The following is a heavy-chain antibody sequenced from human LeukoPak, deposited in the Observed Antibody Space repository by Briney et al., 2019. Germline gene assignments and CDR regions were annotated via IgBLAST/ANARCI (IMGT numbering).Heavy chain of an antibody. J-gene: IGHJ6*02. D-gene: IGHD3-10*01. CDR2: INWNGGST. Sequence: GGSLRLSCAASGFSFDDHDMSWVRQAPGKGLERVSGINWNGGSTGYADSVKGRFTISRDNAKNSLYLQMHSLRVDDTALYHCAKGGSTVRGVTYYYGMDVWGQGTTVTVSS. CDR1: GFSFDDHD. CDR3: AKGGSTVRGVTYYYGMDV. V-gene: IGHV3-20*01.